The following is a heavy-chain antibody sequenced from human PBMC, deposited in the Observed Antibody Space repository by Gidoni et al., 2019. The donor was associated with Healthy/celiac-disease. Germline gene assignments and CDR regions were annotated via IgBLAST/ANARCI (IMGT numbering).Heavy chain of an antibody. CDR3: ARYLAAVVLVQSRRQGNWYFDL. D-gene: IGHD2-15*01. J-gene: IGHJ2*01. Sequence: EVQLVESGGGLVKPGGSLRLSCAASGFTFSSYSMNWVRQAPGKGLEWVSSISSSSSYIYYADSVKGRFTISRDNAKNSLYLQMNSLRAEDTAVYYCARYLAAVVLVQSRRQGNWYFDLWGRGTLVTVSS. CDR2: ISSSSSYI. CDR1: GFTFSSYS. V-gene: IGHV3-21*01.